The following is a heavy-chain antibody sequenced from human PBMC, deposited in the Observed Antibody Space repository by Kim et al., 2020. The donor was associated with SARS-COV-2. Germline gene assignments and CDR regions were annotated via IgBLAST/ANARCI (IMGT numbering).Heavy chain of an antibody. Sequence: GGSLRLSCAASGFTFSSYVMNWVRQAPGKGLEWVSYISSSGSTIYYADSVKGRFTISRDNAKNSLYLKMNSLRAEDTAVYYCARADSSSWYGDNWGQGTLVTVSS. V-gene: IGHV3-48*03. CDR2: ISSSGSTI. D-gene: IGHD6-13*01. J-gene: IGHJ4*02. CDR3: ARADSSSWYGDN. CDR1: GFTFSSYV.